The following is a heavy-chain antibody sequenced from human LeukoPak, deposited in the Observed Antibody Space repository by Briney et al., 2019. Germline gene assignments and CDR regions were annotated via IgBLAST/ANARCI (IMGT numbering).Heavy chain of an antibody. J-gene: IGHJ6*02. Sequence: GGSLRLSCAASGFTFDDYAMHWVRQAPGKGLEWVSGISWNSGSIGYADSVKGRFTISRDNAKNSLYLQMNSLRAEDTAVYYCARPGYCSGGSCYSGDYYYGMDVWGQGTTVTVSS. V-gene: IGHV3-9*01. D-gene: IGHD2-15*01. CDR1: GFTFDDYA. CDR2: ISWNSGSI. CDR3: ARPGYCSGGSCYSGDYYYGMDV.